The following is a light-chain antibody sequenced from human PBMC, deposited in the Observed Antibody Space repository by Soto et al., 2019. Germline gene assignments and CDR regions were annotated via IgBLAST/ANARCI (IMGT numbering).Light chain of an antibody. CDR2: EVS. CDR3: SSYTSSSTVV. Sequence: QSALTQPASVSGSPEQSITISCTGTSRDVGGYNYVSWYQQHPGKAPKLMIYEVSNRPSGVSNRFSGSKSGNTASLTISGLQAEDEADYYCSSYTSSSTVVFGGGTKLTVL. J-gene: IGLJ2*01. CDR1: SRDVGGYNY. V-gene: IGLV2-14*01.